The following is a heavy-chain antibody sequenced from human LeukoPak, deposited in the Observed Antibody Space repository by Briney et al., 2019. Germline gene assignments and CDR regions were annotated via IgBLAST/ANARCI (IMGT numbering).Heavy chain of an antibody. CDR2: IKHSGST. CDR3: ARAGYSSGWYVDY. D-gene: IGHD6-19*01. CDR1: GGSFSGYY. V-gene: IGHV4-34*01. Sequence: SETLSLTCAVYGGSFSGYYWSWIRQPPGKGLEWIGEIKHSGSTNYNPSLKSRVTISVDTSKNQFSLKLSSVTAADTAVYYCARAGYSSGWYVDYWGQGTLVTVSS. J-gene: IGHJ4*02.